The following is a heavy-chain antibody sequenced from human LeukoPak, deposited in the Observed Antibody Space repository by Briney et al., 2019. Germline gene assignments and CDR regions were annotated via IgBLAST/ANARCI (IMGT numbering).Heavy chain of an antibody. Sequence: GGSLRLSCAASGFTFSSYAKSWVRQAPGKGLEWVSAISGSGGSTYYADSVKGRFTISRDNSKNTLYLQMNSLRAEDTAVYYCAKAYYYGSGSYGSYYGMDVWGQGTTVTVSS. D-gene: IGHD3-10*01. V-gene: IGHV3-23*01. CDR1: GFTFSSYA. J-gene: IGHJ6*02. CDR3: AKAYYYGSGSYGSYYGMDV. CDR2: ISGSGGST.